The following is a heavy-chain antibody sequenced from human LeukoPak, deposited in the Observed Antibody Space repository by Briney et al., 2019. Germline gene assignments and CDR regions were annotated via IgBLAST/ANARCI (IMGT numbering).Heavy chain of an antibody. CDR1: GFTFSTYS. J-gene: IGHJ4*02. CDR2: ISSSSTYI. V-gene: IGHV3-21*01. D-gene: IGHD5-24*01. CDR3: ARGDPHGAYFDY. Sequence: PGGSLRLSCAASGFTFSTYSMNWLRQAPGKGLEWVSVISSSSTYIYYSDSVRGRFTISRDNAKNSLYLQMNSLRAEDTAVYYCARGDPHGAYFDYWEQGALATVSS.